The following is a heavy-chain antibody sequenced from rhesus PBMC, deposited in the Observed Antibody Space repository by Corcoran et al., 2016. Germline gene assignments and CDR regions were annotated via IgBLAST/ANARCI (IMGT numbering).Heavy chain of an antibody. CDR1: GGSIGGYY. Sequence: QVQLQESGPGLVKPSETLSLTCAVSGGSIGGYYWSWIRQPPGKGLELFGYIYGSSGSTNYNPSLKNRVTISKDTSKNQFSLKLSSVTAADTAVYYCAREAGVFEFWGQGALVTVSS. CDR3: AREAGVFEF. J-gene: IGHJ1*01. CDR2: IYGSSGST. V-gene: IGHV4S7*01. D-gene: IGHD3-34*01.